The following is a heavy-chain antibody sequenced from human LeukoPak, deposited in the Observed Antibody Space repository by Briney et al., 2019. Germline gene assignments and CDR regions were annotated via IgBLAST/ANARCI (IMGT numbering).Heavy chain of an antibody. D-gene: IGHD6-13*01. Sequence: SETLSLTCAVSGDSINSGGYSWNWIRQPPGTGLGWIGCIYDSGDTYYSPSLKSRATISVDRSKNQFSLKLSSVTAADTAVYYCARVSESSSPEYNWFDPWGQGTLVTVSS. J-gene: IGHJ5*02. CDR3: ARVSESSSPEYNWFDP. CDR1: GDSINSGGYS. CDR2: IYDSGDT. V-gene: IGHV4-30-2*01.